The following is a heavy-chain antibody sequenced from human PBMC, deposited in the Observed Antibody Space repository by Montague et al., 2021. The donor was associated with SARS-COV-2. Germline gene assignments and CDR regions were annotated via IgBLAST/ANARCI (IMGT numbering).Heavy chain of an antibody. D-gene: IGHD4-11*01. CDR2: INHSGST. Sequence: SGTLSLTCAVYGGSFIGYYWSWIRQPPGKGLEWIGEINHSGSTNYNPSLKSRVTISVDTSKNQFSLKLSSVTAADTAVYYCARGITVTNLFYYYYGMDVWGQGTTVTVSS. CDR1: GGSFIGYY. V-gene: IGHV4-34*01. J-gene: IGHJ6*02. CDR3: ARGITVTNLFYYYYGMDV.